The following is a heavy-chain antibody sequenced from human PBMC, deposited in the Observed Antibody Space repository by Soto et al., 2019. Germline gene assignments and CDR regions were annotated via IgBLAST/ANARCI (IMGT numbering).Heavy chain of an antibody. J-gene: IGHJ4*02. Sequence: GASVKVSCKASGHIFTGYYIHWVRQAPGQGLEWMGSINPISGVTYYPQNFQGRVTMTRDTSITTAYMELSSLRSHDTAIYYCARTTTFRSFQAFDYWGQGTLVTVSS. CDR2: INPISGVT. CDR1: GHIFTGYY. V-gene: IGHV1-2*02. CDR3: ARTTTFRSFQAFDY. D-gene: IGHD4-4*01.